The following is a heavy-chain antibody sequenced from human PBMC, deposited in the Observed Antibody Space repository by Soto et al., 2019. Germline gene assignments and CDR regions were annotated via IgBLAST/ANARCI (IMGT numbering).Heavy chain of an antibody. CDR3: ARVRDYDFWSGYWSGYYYGMDV. CDR2: INPNSGGT. V-gene: IGHV1-2*02. J-gene: IGHJ6*02. Sequence: EASVKVSCKASGYTFTGYYMHWVRQAPGQGLEWMGWINPNSGGTNYAQKFQGRVTMTRDTSISTAYMELSRLRSDDTAVYYCARVRDYDFWSGYWSGYYYGMDVWGQGTTVTVSS. CDR1: GYTFTGYY. D-gene: IGHD3-3*01.